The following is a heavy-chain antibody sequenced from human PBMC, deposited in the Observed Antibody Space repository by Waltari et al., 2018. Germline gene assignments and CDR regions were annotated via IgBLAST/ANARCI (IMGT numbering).Heavy chain of an antibody. V-gene: IGHV4-34*01. CDR1: GGSFSGYY. CDR2: INHSGST. Sequence: QVQLQQWGAGLLKPSETLSLTCAVYGGSFSGYYWSWIRQPPGKGLEWIGEINHSGSTNYNPSLKSRVTISVDTSKNQFSLKLSSVTAADTAVYYCARSNPGEQQLTFDYWGQGTLVTVSS. D-gene: IGHD6-13*01. CDR3: ARSNPGEQQLTFDY. J-gene: IGHJ4*02.